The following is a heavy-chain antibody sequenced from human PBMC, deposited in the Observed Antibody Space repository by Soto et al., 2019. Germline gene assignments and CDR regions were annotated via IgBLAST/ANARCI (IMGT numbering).Heavy chain of an antibody. Sequence: QVQLVESGGGLVKPGGSLRLSCAASGFTFSDYYMSWIRQAPGKGLEWVSYISSSSSYTNYADSVKGRFTISRDNAKNSLYLQMNSLRAEDTAVYYCARYCSSTSCYVDYYYGMDVWGQGTTVIVSS. D-gene: IGHD2-2*01. J-gene: IGHJ6*02. CDR2: ISSSSSYT. CDR3: ARYCSSTSCYVDYYYGMDV. V-gene: IGHV3-11*05. CDR1: GFTFSDYY.